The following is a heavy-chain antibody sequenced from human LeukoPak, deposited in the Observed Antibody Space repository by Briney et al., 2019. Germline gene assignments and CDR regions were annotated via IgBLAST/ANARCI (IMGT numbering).Heavy chain of an antibody. CDR1: GFTFSSYA. Sequence: GGSLRLSCAASGFTFSSYAMSWVRQAPGKGPEWVSAISGSGGSTYYADSVKGRFTISRDNSKNTLYLQMNSLRAEDTAVYYCAKGGHIVVVPAAIDYWGQGTLVTVSS. J-gene: IGHJ4*02. D-gene: IGHD2-2*01. V-gene: IGHV3-23*01. CDR2: ISGSGGST. CDR3: AKGGHIVVVPAAIDY.